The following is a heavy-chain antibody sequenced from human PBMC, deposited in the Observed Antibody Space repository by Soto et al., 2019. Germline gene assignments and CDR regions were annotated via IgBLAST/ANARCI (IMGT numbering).Heavy chain of an antibody. CDR2: ISSSSSYI. J-gene: IGHJ3*02. V-gene: IGHV3-21*01. CDR1: GFTFSSYS. D-gene: IGHD6-6*01. CDR3: ARGEGSIADRRDAFDI. Sequence: GGSLRLSCAASGFTFSSYSMNWVRQAPGKGLEWVSSISSSSSYIYYADSVKGRFTISRDNAKNSLYLQMNSLRDEDTAVYYCARGEGSIADRRDAFDIWGQGTMVTVSS.